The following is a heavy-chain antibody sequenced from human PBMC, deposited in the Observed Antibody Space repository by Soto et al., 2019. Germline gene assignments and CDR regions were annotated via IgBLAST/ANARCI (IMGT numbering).Heavy chain of an antibody. CDR2: IYYSGST. V-gene: IGHV4-31*03. D-gene: IGHD3-3*01. J-gene: IGHJ3*02. Sequence: QVQLQESGPGLVKPSQTLSLTCTVSGGSISSGGYYWSWIRQHPGKGLEWIGYIYYSGSTYYNPSLKSRVTISVDTSKNQFSLKLSCVTAADTAVYYCARDSLGSAEWFPGDDAFDIWGQGTMVTVSS. CDR3: ARDSLGSAEWFPGDDAFDI. CDR1: GGSISSGGYY.